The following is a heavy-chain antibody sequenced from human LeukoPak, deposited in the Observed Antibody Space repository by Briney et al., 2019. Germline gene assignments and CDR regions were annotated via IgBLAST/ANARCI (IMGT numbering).Heavy chain of an antibody. CDR1: GFTFSSYS. CDR2: IRSSSSYI. D-gene: IGHD2-8*01. V-gene: IGHV3-21*01. Sequence: GGSLRLSCAASGFTFSSYSMSWVRQAPGKGLEWVSSIRSSSSYIYYADSVKGRFTISRDNAKNSLYLQMNSLRAEDTAVHYCARGGTNGVNSDHWGQGTLVTVSS. CDR3: ARGGTNGVNSDH. J-gene: IGHJ4*02.